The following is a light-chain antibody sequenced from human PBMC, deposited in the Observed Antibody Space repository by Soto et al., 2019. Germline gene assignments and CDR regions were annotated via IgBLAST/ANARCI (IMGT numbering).Light chain of an antibody. CDR1: SSDVGSYNL. J-gene: IGLJ1*01. Sequence: QSALTQPASVSGSPGQSITISCTGTSSDVGSYNLVSWYQQHPGKAPKLMIYEGSKRPSGVSNRFSGSKSGNTASLTISGLQAEDEADYYCCSYAGNSTFGVFGTGTKLTVL. CDR2: EGS. CDR3: CSYAGNSTFGV. V-gene: IGLV2-23*03.